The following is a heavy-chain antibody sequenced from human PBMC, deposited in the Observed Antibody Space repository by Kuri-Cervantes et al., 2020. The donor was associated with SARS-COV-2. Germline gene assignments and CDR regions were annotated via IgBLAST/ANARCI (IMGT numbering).Heavy chain of an antibody. Sequence: GSLRLSCVVSGGAINTYNWWTWVRQPPGKGLQWIGEIFHDGSTKFNPSLSLKGRVTMSLDKSKNQFSLNLTSVTAADTAVYYCARESTYTFDIWGQWTLVTVSS. J-gene: IGHJ3*02. CDR2: IFHDGST. D-gene: IGHD2-2*02. V-gene: IGHV4-4*02. CDR3: ARESTYTFDI. CDR1: GGAINTYNW.